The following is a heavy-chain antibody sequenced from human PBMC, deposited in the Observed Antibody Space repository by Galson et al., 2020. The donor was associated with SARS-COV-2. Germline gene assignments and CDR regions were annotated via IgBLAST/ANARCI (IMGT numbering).Heavy chain of an antibody. D-gene: IGHD2-8*01. CDR3: ARAGLGYCTNGVCYFDY. J-gene: IGHJ4*02. V-gene: IGHV3-30*04. CDR2: ISYDGSKK. CDR1: GLTFSSYA. Sequence: GGSLRPSCAASGLTFSSYAMHWVRKAPGKGLEWVEVISYDGSKKYYADSVKGRFTISRDNSKNTLYLQMNSLRAEDTAGYYCARAGLGYCTNGVCYFDYWSQGTLVTVSS.